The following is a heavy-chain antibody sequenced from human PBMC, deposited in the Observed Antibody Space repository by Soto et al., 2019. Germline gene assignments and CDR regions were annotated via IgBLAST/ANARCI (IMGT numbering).Heavy chain of an antibody. Sequence: PSETLSLTCTVSGGSISSSSYYWGWIRQPPGKGLEWIGSIYYSGSTYYNPSLKSRVTISVDTSKNQFSLKLSSVTAADTAVYYCARLTKTRGSGYSFDYWGQGTLVTVSS. J-gene: IGHJ4*02. CDR1: GGSISSSSYY. D-gene: IGHD3-22*01. V-gene: IGHV4-39*01. CDR2: IYYSGST. CDR3: ARLTKTRGSGYSFDY.